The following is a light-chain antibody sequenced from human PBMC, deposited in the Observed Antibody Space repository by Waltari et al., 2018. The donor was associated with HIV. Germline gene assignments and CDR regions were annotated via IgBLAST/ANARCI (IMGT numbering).Light chain of an antibody. V-gene: IGKV1-39*01. CDR2: AAS. J-gene: IGKJ1*01. Sequence: DIQMTQSPSSLSASVGDRVTITCRASQRICHYLNLYQHKSGKSPKLLIYAASNLQSGVPPRFSGSGSGTDFTLTITSLQPEDLATYYCQQSHSTPRFGQGTKVEIK. CDR3: QQSHSTPR. CDR1: QRICHY.